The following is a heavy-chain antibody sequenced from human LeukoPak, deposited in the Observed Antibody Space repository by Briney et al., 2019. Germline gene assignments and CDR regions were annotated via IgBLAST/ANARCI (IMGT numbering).Heavy chain of an antibody. CDR1: GFTFSSYG. D-gene: IGHD4-23*01. CDR2: ISSSSSTI. J-gene: IGHJ3*02. CDR3: ARDQGNGGLDI. V-gene: IGHV3-48*01. Sequence: GGTLRLSCAASGFTFSSYGMSWVRQAPGKGLEWVSAISSSSSTIYYADSVKGRFTISRDNAKNSLYLQMNSLRAEDTAVYYCARDQGNGGLDIWGQGTMVTVSS.